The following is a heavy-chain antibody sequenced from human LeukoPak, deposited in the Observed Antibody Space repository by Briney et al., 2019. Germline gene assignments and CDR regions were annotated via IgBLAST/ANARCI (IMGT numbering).Heavy chain of an antibody. Sequence: GGPLRLSCAASGFTFSSYAMHWVRQAPGKGLEWVAVISYDGSNKYYADSVKGRFTISRDNSKNTLYLQMNSLRAEDTAVYYCARESFPAFDYWGQGTLVTVSS. CDR1: GFTFSSYA. J-gene: IGHJ4*02. V-gene: IGHV3-30*04. D-gene: IGHD3-10*01. CDR2: ISYDGSNK. CDR3: ARESFPAFDY.